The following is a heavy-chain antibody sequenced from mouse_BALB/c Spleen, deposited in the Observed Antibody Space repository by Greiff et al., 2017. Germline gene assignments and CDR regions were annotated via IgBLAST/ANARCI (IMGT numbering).Heavy chain of an antibody. J-gene: IGHJ3*01. Sequence: EVQLVESGAELVRSGASVKLSCTASGFNIKDYYMHWVKQRPEQGLEWIGWIDPENGDTEYAPKFQGKATMTADTSSNTAYLQLSSLTSEDTAVYYCTLYDYDVAYWGQGTLVTVSA. CDR2: IDPENGDT. CDR1: GFNIKDYY. D-gene: IGHD2-4*01. V-gene: IGHV14-4*02. CDR3: TLYDYDVAY.